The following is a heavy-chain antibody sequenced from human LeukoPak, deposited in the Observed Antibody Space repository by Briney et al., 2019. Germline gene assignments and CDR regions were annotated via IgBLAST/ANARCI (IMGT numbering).Heavy chain of an antibody. V-gene: IGHV1-69*13. CDR1: GGTFSSYA. Sequence: SVKVSCKASGGTFSSYAISWVRQAPGQGLEWMGGIIPIFGTANYAQKFQGRVTITADESTSTAYMELSSLRSEDTAVYYCARVAGFGELSMFDYWGQGTLVTVSS. J-gene: IGHJ4*02. D-gene: IGHD3-10*01. CDR2: IIPIFGTA. CDR3: ARVAGFGELSMFDY.